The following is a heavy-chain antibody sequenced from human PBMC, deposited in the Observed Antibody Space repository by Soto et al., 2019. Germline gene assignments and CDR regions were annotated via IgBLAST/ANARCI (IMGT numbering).Heavy chain of an antibody. CDR1: GGSVSSGSYY. CDR2: IYYSGST. CDR3: ARGARYSSSYIGY. D-gene: IGHD6-13*01. Sequence: PSETLSLTCTVSGGSVSSGSYYWSWIRQPPGKGLEWIGYIYYSGSTNYNPSLKSRVTISVDTSKNQFSLKLSSVTAADTAVYYCARGARYSSSYIGYWGQGTLVTVSS. J-gene: IGHJ4*02. V-gene: IGHV4-61*01.